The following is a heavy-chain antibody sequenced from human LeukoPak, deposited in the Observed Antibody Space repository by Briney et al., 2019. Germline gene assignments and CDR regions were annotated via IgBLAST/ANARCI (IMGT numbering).Heavy chain of an antibody. Sequence: GGSLRPSCAASGFTFSSYSMNWVRQAPGKGLEWVSSISSSSSYIYYADSVKGRFTISRDNAKNSLYLQMNSLRAEDTAVYYCARGGAMADFDYWGQGTLVTVSS. D-gene: IGHD3-16*01. J-gene: IGHJ4*02. CDR3: ARGGAMADFDY. V-gene: IGHV3-21*01. CDR2: ISSSSSYI. CDR1: GFTFSSYS.